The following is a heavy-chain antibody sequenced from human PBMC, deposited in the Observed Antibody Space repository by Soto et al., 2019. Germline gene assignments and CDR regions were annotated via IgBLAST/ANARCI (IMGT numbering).Heavy chain of an antibody. D-gene: IGHD6-13*01. J-gene: IGHJ5*02. CDR2: MYVDGEA. V-gene: IGHV4-39*01. Sequence: QLLLQGSRPELVKPSETVSLSCTVSGGSITSDGYYWGWIRQSPGKGLEWIGSMYVDGEAYYYPSLASRVTISLDTSKSEFSLRLNSVTAADTAVYYCARSQGSPRHWFDPWGQGTLVTVSS. CDR3: ARSQGSPRHWFDP. CDR1: GGSITSDGYY.